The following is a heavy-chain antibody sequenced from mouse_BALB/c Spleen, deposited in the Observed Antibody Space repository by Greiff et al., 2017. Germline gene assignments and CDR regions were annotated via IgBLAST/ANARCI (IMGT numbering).Heavy chain of an antibody. CDR3: TRADYYGSSRFDY. D-gene: IGHD1-1*01. CDR1: GYTFTSYY. J-gene: IGHJ2*01. Sequence: QVQLQQPGAELVKPGASVKLSCKASGYTFTSYYMYWVKQRPGQGLEWIGGINPSNGGTNFNEKFKSKATLTVDKSSSTAYMQLSSLTSEDSAVYYCTRADYYGSSRFDYWGQGTTLTVSS. CDR2: INPSNGGT. V-gene: IGHV1S81*02.